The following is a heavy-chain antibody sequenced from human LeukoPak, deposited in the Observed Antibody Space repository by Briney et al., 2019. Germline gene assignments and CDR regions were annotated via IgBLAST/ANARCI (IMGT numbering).Heavy chain of an antibody. CDR1: GFIVSNNY. Sequence: GGSLRLSCVASGFIVSNNYMSWVRQAPGKGLEWVSAISGSGGSTYYADSVKGRFTISRDNSKNTLYLQMNSLRAEDTAVYYCANNGGTAMVPYYFDYWGQGTLVTVSS. CDR2: ISGSGGST. V-gene: IGHV3-23*01. CDR3: ANNGGTAMVPYYFDY. D-gene: IGHD5-18*01. J-gene: IGHJ4*02.